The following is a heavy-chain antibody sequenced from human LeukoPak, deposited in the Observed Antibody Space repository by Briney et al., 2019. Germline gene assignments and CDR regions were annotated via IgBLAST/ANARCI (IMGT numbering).Heavy chain of an antibody. J-gene: IGHJ5*02. CDR1: GGTFNNSA. Sequence: SVKVSCKTSGGTFNNSAISWVRQAPGQGLEWLGGIMPLFGTAGYAQKFHGRVTITKDESTRTVYLELTSLTSDDTAVYYCARDVHGDYGSGWFDPWGQGTLVSVSS. V-gene: IGHV1-69*05. D-gene: IGHD4-17*01. CDR2: IMPLFGTA. CDR3: ARDVHGDYGSGWFDP.